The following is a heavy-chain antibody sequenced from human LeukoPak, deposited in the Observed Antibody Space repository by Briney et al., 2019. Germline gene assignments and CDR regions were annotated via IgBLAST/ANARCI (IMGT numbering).Heavy chain of an antibody. CDR2: IYHSGST. Sequence: PSETLSLTCTVSGGSISSGGYYWSWIRQPPGKGLEWIGYIYHSGSTYYNPSLKSRVTISVDRSKNQFSLKLSSVTAADTAVYYRAREGARGVTPIWGQGTLVTVSS. J-gene: IGHJ4*02. V-gene: IGHV4-30-2*01. D-gene: IGHD3-10*01. CDR1: GGSISSGGYY. CDR3: AREGARGVTPI.